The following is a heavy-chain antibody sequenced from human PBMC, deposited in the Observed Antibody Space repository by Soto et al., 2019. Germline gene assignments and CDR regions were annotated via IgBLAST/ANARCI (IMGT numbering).Heavy chain of an antibody. Sequence: QVQLVQSGAEVKKPGASVKVSCKASGYTFTSYAMHWVRQAPGQRLEWMGWINAGNGNTKYSQKFQGRVTITRDTSASTAYMELSGLRSEDTAVYYCAGGSSGWYFAAFDIWGQGTMVTVSS. D-gene: IGHD6-19*01. CDR2: INAGNGNT. CDR1: GYTFTSYA. J-gene: IGHJ3*02. CDR3: AGGSSGWYFAAFDI. V-gene: IGHV1-3*01.